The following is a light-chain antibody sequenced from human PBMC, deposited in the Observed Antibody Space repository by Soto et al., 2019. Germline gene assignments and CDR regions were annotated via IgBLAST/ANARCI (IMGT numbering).Light chain of an antibody. J-gene: IGKJ3*01. CDR3: QQYGSSPV. CDR1: QSVSSSY. V-gene: IGKV3-20*01. Sequence: EIVLTQSPGTLSLSPGERATLSCRASQSVSSSYLAWYQQKPGQAPRLLIYGASSRATGIPDRFSGSGSGTDFTLTISILEHEDFAVYYCQQYGSSPVFGPGTKVDIK. CDR2: GAS.